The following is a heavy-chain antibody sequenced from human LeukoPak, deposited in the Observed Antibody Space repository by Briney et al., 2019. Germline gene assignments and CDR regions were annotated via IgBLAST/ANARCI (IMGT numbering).Heavy chain of an antibody. Sequence: SETLSLTCTVSGGSISSYYWSWIRQPPGKGLEWIGYIHYTGSTNYNPSLRSRVTISVDTSKNKFSLKLTSVTAADTAVYFCASRAKLYSGSGTPGDAFEIWGQGTTVTVSS. CDR2: IHYTGST. J-gene: IGHJ3*02. V-gene: IGHV4-59*01. CDR3: ASRAKLYSGSGTPGDAFEI. D-gene: IGHD3-10*01. CDR1: GGSISSYY.